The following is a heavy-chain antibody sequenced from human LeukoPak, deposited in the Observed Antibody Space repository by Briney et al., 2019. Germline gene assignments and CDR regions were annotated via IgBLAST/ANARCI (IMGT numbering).Heavy chain of an antibody. J-gene: IGHJ5*02. CDR1: GYTLTELS. CDR3: ATLSMSQQQLSES. CDR2: FNPEDGET. Sequence: ASVKVSCKVSGYTLTELSMHWVRQAPGKGLEWMGGFNPEDGETIYAQKFQGRVTMTDHPSTHPAYMDLSSLRSEHTAVYYCATLSMSQQQLSESWGQGTLVTVSS. V-gene: IGHV1-24*01. D-gene: IGHD6-13*01.